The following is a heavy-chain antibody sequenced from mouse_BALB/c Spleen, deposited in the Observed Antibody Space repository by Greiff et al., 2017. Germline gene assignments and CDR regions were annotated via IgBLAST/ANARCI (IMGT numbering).Heavy chain of an antibody. Sequence: EVHLVESGGGLVKPGGSLKLSCAASGFTFSSYAMSWVRQTPEKRLEWVATISSGGSYTYYPDSVKGRFTISRDNAKNTLYLQMSSLRSEDTAMYYCARRWDVPTHYFDYWGQGTTLTVSS. CDR2: ISSGGSYT. J-gene: IGHJ2*01. CDR1: GFTFSSYA. CDR3: ARRWDVPTHYFDY. D-gene: IGHD4-1*01. V-gene: IGHV5-9-3*01.